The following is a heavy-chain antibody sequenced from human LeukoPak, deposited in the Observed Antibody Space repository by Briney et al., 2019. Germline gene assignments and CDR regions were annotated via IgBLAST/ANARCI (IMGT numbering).Heavy chain of an antibody. Sequence: ASVKVSCKASGYTLTGYYMHWVRQAPGQGLEWMGWINPNSGGTNYAQKFQGRVTMTRDTSISTAYMELSRLRSDDTAVYYCAREYSSGWYWFDPWGQGTLVTVSS. CDR3: AREYSSGWYWFDP. D-gene: IGHD6-19*01. J-gene: IGHJ5*02. V-gene: IGHV1-2*02. CDR1: GYTLTGYY. CDR2: INPNSGGT.